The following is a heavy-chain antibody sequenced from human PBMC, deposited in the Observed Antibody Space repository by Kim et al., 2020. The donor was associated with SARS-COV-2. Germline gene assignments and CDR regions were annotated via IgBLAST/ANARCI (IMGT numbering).Heavy chain of an antibody. V-gene: IGHV1-8*01. CDR3: ARRQQGFDC. CDR2: VNPSSGDE. J-gene: IGHJ4*02. Sequence: ASVKVSCKASGYTFTSSEIHWVPQATGQGLEWLAWVNPSSGDEASSQQFQGRVTMTRNTSINTAYMELSSLRSDDTAVYYCARRQQGFDCWGQGTLVTVSS. CDR1: GYTFTSSE.